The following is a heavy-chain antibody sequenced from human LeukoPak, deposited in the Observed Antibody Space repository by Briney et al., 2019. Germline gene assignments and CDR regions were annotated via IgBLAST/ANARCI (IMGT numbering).Heavy chain of an antibody. V-gene: IGHV4-59*01. D-gene: IGHD5-18*01. Sequence: SETLSLTCTVSGGSISSYYWSWIRQPPGKGLEWIGYIYYSGSTNYNPSLKSRVTISVDTSKNQFSLKLSSVTAADTAVYYCARGRGYSYADXXXDIWGQGTMVTVSS. CDR2: IYYSGST. J-gene: IGHJ3*02. CDR3: ARGRGYSYADXXXDI. CDR1: GGSISSYY.